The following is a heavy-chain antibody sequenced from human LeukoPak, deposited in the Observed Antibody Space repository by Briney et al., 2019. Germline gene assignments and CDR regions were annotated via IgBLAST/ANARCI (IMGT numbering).Heavy chain of an antibody. CDR3: ASHDPGDWFDP. D-gene: IGHD3-10*01. CDR1: GFTVSSNY. J-gene: IGHJ5*02. CDR2: IYSGGST. Sequence: GGSLRLSCAASGFTVSSNYMSWVRQAPGKGLEWVSVIYSGGSTYYADSVKGRFTISRDNSKNTLYLQMNSLRAEDTAVYYCASHDPGDWFDPWGQGTLVTVSS. V-gene: IGHV3-53*01.